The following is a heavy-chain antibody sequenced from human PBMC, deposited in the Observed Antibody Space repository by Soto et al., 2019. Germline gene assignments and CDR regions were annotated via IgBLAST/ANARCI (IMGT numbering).Heavy chain of an antibody. CDR2: IYYSGST. CDR1: GGSISSSSYY. CDR3: ARLDSSGQRYYYYGMDV. V-gene: IGHV4-39*01. Sequence: PSETLSLTCTVSGGSISSSSYYWGWIRQPPGKGLEWIGSIYYSGSTYYNPSLKSRVTISVDTSYNQFSLKLSSVTAAVTVLYYCARLDSSGQRYYYYGMDVWGQGTTVTVS. D-gene: IGHD3-22*01. J-gene: IGHJ6*02.